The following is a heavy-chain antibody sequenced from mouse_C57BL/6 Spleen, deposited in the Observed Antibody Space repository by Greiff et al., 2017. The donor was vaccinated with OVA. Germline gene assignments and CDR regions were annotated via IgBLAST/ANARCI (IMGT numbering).Heavy chain of an antibody. V-gene: IGHV1-26*01. Sequence: EVQLQQSGPELVKPGASVKISCKASGYTFTDYYMNWVKQSHGKSLEWIGDINPNNGGTSYNQKFKGKATLTVDKSSSTAYMELRSLTSEDSAVYYCASGYGNPYYFDYWGQGTTLTVCS. CDR3: ASGYGNPYYFDY. CDR1: GYTFTDYY. D-gene: IGHD2-10*02. J-gene: IGHJ2*01. CDR2: INPNNGGT.